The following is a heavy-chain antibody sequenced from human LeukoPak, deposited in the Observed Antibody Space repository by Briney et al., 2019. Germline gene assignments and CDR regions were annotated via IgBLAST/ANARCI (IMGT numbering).Heavy chain of an antibody. Sequence: GGSLRLSCAASGFTFSDYYMSWLRQAPGKALEWVSYVSSGSSTIYYADSVKGRFTVSRDNGKRSLYLHMNSLRAEDTAMYYCARGESSYCSGRCYFASWGQGTLVTISS. V-gene: IGHV3-11*04. CDR3: ARGESSYCSGRCYFAS. D-gene: IGHD2-21*02. J-gene: IGHJ5*01. CDR2: VSSGSSTI. CDR1: GFTFSDYY.